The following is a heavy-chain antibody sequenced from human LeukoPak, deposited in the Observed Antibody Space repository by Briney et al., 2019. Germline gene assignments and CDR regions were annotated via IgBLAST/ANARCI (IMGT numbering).Heavy chain of an antibody. CDR2: IRSKANSYAT. CDR1: GFTFSGSA. CDR3: TRPEYSSGWYLGY. J-gene: IGHJ4*02. D-gene: IGHD6-19*01. V-gene: IGHV3-73*01. Sequence: GESLKLSCAASGFTFSGSAMHWVRQASGKGLEWVGRIRSKANSYATAYAASVKGRFTISRDDSKNTAYLQMNSLKTEDTAVYYCTRPEYSSGWYLGYWGQGTLVTVSS.